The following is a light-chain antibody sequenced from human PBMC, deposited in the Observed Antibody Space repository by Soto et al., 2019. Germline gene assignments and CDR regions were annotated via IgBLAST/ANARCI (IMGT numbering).Light chain of an antibody. J-gene: IGLJ3*02. Sequence: QSALTQPASVSGSPGQSITISCTGTTGDVGSYNLVSWYQQHPGKAPKLIIYEVTKRPSGVSNRFSGSPSGNTASLTISGLQAEVEADYYCCSYAGSSTFVLFGGGTKLTVL. CDR3: CSYAGSSTFVL. CDR2: EVT. V-gene: IGLV2-23*02. CDR1: TGDVGSYNL.